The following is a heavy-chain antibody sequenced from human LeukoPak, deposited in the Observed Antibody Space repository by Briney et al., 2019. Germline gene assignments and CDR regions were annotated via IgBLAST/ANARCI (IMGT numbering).Heavy chain of an antibody. J-gene: IGHJ4*02. CDR3: AKGGGEVFDY. V-gene: IGHV3-23*01. D-gene: IGHD3-16*01. Sequence: GGSLRLSCAASGFSFGSYAMSWVRQAPGKGLEWVSSISASGDSTYYTDSVKGRFTISRDNSKNTVHLQMNSLRAEDTALYYWAKGGGEVFDYWGQGALVTVSS. CDR1: GFSFGSYA. CDR2: ISASGDST.